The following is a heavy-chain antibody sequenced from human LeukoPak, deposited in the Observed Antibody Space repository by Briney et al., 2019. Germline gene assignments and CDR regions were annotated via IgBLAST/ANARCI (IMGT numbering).Heavy chain of an antibody. J-gene: IGHJ4*02. D-gene: IGHD3-10*01. Sequence: SETLSLTCAIYGGSFGTNYWGWIRQPPGKGLEWIGEINHSGSTNYNPSLKSRVTISLDTSKNQFSLKLRSVTAADTAVYYCARESGTMTIDYWGQGTLVTVSS. CDR2: INHSGST. V-gene: IGHV4-34*01. CDR3: ARESGTMTIDY. CDR1: GGSFGTNY.